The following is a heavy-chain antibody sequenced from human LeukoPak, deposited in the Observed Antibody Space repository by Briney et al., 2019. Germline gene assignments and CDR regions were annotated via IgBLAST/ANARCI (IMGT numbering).Heavy chain of an antibody. CDR2: IIPIFGIA. V-gene: IGHV1-69*04. Sequence: GASVKVSCKASGGTFSSYAISWGRQARGQGLEWMGRIIPIFGIANYAQKFQGRVTISADKSTSTAYMELSSLRSEDTAVYYCARGLALRGIYYYYDMDVWGQGTTVTVSS. J-gene: IGHJ6*02. CDR1: GGTFSSYA. CDR3: ARGLALRGIYYYYDMDV. D-gene: IGHD3-3*02.